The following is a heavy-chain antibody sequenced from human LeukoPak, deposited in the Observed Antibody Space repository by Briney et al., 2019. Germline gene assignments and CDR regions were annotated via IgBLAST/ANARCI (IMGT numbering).Heavy chain of an antibody. CDR2: INPNSGGT. V-gene: IGHV1-2*02. J-gene: IGHJ3*02. CDR3: ARCRVYSISWCDAFDI. D-gene: IGHD6-13*01. Sequence: ASVEVSCKASGYTFTGYYMHWVRQAPGQGLEWMGWINPNSGGTNYAQKFQGRVTMTRDTSISTAYMELSRLRSDDTAVYYCARCRVYSISWCDAFDIWGQGTMVTVSS. CDR1: GYTFTGYY.